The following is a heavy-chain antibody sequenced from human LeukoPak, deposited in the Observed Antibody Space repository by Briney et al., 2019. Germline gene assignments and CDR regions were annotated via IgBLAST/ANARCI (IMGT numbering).Heavy chain of an antibody. CDR3: ASGRQLGY. D-gene: IGHD6-13*01. V-gene: IGHV3-7*01. J-gene: IGHJ4*02. CDR1: GFTFSNYW. Sequence: GGSLRLSCAASGFTFSNYWMSWVRQAPGKGLEWVASINEDGSEKYYVDSVKGRFTISRDNARNSLYLQMNSLRAEDTAVYYCASGRQLGYWGQGTLVTVSS. CDR2: INEDGSEK.